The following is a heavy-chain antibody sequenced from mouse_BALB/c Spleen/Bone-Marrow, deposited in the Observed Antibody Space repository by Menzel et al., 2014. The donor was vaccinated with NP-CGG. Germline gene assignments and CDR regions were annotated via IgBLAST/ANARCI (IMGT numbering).Heavy chain of an antibody. CDR2: INPGSGGS. D-gene: IGHD4-1*01. CDR1: GYDFTSYL. Sequence: VQLQQSGAEVVRPGTSVKVSCKASGYDFTSYLIEWIKQRPGQGLEWIGVINPGSGGSNYNEKFTGKATLTVDKSSSTAYMQLSSLTYDDSAVYFCARNANWLFTYWGQGTLVTVSA. J-gene: IGHJ3*01. CDR3: ARNANWLFTY. V-gene: IGHV1-54*01.